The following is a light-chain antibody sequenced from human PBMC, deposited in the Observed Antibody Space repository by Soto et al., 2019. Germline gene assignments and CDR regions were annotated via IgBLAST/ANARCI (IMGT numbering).Light chain of an antibody. J-gene: IGKJ2*03. V-gene: IGKV3-20*01. CDR1: QILSPSY. CDR2: AAS. CDR3: KQDGRYPHS. Sequence: EIVLTQSPATLSLSAGERATLSCRPSQILSPSYLAWYQHKPGQGPRLLIFAASSRATGVPARFSGSGSGKDFTLTITRLAPEESAIYYYKQDGRYPHSFGPGTHLEIK.